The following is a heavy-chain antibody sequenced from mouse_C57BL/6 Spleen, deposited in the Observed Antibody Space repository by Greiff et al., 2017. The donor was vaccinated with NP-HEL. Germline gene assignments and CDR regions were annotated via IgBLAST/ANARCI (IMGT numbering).Heavy chain of an antibody. J-gene: IGHJ4*01. D-gene: IGHD2-1*01. Sequence: EVKLVESEGGLVQPGSSMKLSCTASGFTFSDYYMAWVRQVPEKGLEWVANINYDGSSTYYLDSLKSRFIISRDNAKNILYLQMSSLKSEDTATYYCAREGNGNYEGAMDYWGQGTSVTVSS. CDR1: GFTFSDYY. CDR2: INYDGSST. CDR3: AREGNGNYEGAMDY. V-gene: IGHV5-16*01.